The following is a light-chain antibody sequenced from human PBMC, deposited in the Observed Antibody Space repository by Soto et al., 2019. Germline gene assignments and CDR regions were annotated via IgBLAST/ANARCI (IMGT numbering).Light chain of an antibody. CDR1: SSDVGGYNY. J-gene: IGLJ3*02. Sequence: QSALTQPASVSGSPGQSITISCTGTSSDVGGYNYVSWYQPHPGKAPKLMIYEVSNRPSGVSNRFSGYKSGNTASLTISGLQAEDEADYYCSSYTSRVFGGGTKLTVL. CDR2: EVS. V-gene: IGLV2-14*01. CDR3: SSYTSRV.